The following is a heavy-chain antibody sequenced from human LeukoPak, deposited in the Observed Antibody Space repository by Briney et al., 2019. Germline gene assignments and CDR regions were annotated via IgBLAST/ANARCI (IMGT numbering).Heavy chain of an antibody. CDR3: ARQEVVEDTFDI. J-gene: IGHJ3*02. CDR2: IKQDGSEK. V-gene: IGHV3-7*05. D-gene: IGHD2-15*01. Sequence: GGSLRLSCAASGFTFSNYGMTWVRQAPGKGLEWVANIKQDGSEKYYVDSVKGRFTISRDNAKNSLYLQMNSLRAEDMAVYYCARQEVVEDTFDIWGQGTMVTVSS. CDR1: GFTFSNYG.